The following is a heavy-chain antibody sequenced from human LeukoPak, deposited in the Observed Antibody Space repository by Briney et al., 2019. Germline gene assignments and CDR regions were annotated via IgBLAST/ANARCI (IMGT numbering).Heavy chain of an antibody. V-gene: IGHV4-34*01. CDR1: GESFSGYY. CDR2: INHSGST. D-gene: IGHD2-15*01. J-gene: IGHJ4*02. CDR3: AREGHSSGGGDY. Sequence: SETLSLTCAVYGESFSGYYWSWLRQPPGKGLGWLGEINHSGSTNYNPSLKSRVTISVDTSKNQFSLKLSSVTAADTAAYYCAREGHSSGGGDYWGQGTLVTVSS.